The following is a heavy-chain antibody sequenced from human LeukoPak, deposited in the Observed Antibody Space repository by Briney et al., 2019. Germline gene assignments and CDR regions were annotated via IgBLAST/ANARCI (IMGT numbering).Heavy chain of an antibody. V-gene: IGHV3-30-3*01. Sequence: GRSLRLSCAASGFTFSSYAMHWVRQAPGKGLEWVAVISYDGSNKYYADSVKGRFTISRDNSKNTLYLQMNSLRAEDTAVYYCARAYHYYDSSGYGYNYYYGMDVWGQGTTVTVSS. CDR3: ARAYHYYDSSGYGYNYYYGMDV. J-gene: IGHJ6*02. D-gene: IGHD3-22*01. CDR1: GFTFSSYA. CDR2: ISYDGSNK.